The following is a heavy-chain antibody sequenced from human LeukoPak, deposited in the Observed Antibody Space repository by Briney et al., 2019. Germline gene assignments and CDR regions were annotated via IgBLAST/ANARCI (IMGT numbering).Heavy chain of an antibody. D-gene: IGHD2-15*01. CDR2: ISAYNGNT. V-gene: IGHV1-18*01. J-gene: IGHJ4*02. CDR3: ARDFGIGSGPAGFDY. Sequence: ASVKVSCKASGYTFTSYGISWVRQAPGQGLEWMGWISAYNGNTNYAQKLQGRVTMTTDTSTSTAYMELRSLRADDTAVYYCARDFGIGSGPAGFDYWGQGTLVTVSS. CDR1: GYTFTSYG.